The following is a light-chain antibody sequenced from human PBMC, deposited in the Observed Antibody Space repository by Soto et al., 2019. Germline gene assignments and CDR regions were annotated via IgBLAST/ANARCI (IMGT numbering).Light chain of an antibody. Sequence: QSALTQPASVSGSPGQSITISCTGTSSDVGGYNFVSWYQQHPGKAPKLMIYDVSNRPSGVSDRFSGSKSGNTASLTIFGLQAEDEADYYCRSYATSILEVFGTGTKLTVL. J-gene: IGLJ1*01. V-gene: IGLV2-14*03. CDR3: RSYATSILEV. CDR1: SSDVGGYNF. CDR2: DVS.